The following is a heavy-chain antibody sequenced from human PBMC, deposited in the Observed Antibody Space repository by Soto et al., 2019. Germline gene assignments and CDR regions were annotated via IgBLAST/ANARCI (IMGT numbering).Heavy chain of an antibody. CDR2: INHSGST. CDR3: ARGDRVVHAAMRGRWFDP. V-gene: IGHV4-34*01. CDR1: GGSFSGYY. Sequence: QVQLQQWGAGLLKPSETLSLTCAVYGGSFSGYYWSWIRQPPGKGLEWIGEINHSGSTNYNPSLKSRVTISVDTTKNQVSLQRSSVNAADTAVYYCARGDRVVHAAMRGRWFDPWGQGTLVTVSS. J-gene: IGHJ5*02. D-gene: IGHD2-2*01.